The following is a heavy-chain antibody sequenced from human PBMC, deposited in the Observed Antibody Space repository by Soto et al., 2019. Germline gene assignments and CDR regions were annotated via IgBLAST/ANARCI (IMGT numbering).Heavy chain of an antibody. V-gene: IGHV3-66*01. CDR3: ERNGYMDV. J-gene: IGHJ6*03. CDR1: GFTVSSNY. CDR2: LYPGGST. Sequence: EVQLVESGGGLVQPGGSLRLSCEVSGFTVSSNYMSWVRQAPGKGLEWVSVLYPGGSTYYADSVWGRFSLSRDNSKNTLCLQMISLREKDTVVYYCERNGYMDVWGKGTTVTVSS.